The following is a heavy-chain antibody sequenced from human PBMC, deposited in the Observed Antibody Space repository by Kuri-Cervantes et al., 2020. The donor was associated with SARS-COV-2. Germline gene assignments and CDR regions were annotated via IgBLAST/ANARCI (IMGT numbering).Heavy chain of an antibody. Sequence: ASVKVSCKASGYTFTGYYMRWVRQAPGQGLEWMGWINPNSGGTNYAQKFQGWVTMTRDTSISTAYMELSRLRSDDTAVYYCARDLDSSGYGYYYYGMDVWGQGTTVTVSS. CDR2: INPNSGGT. CDR1: GYTFTGYY. D-gene: IGHD3-22*01. J-gene: IGHJ6*02. V-gene: IGHV1-2*04. CDR3: ARDLDSSGYGYYYYGMDV.